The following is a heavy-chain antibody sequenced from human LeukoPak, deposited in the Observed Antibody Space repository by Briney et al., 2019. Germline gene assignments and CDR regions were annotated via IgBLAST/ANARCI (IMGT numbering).Heavy chain of an antibody. V-gene: IGHV3-64D*09. CDR1: GFSFSGLA. J-gene: IGHJ6*02. Sequence: GGSLRLSCSASGFSFSGLAMHWVRQAPGKRLDYVSAISSSGDSTYYVDSVKGRFTIARDNSKNTLYLQLSSLRADDTAVYYCVRDVNGMDVWGQGTTVTVSS. CDR2: ISSSGDST. CDR3: VRDVNGMDV.